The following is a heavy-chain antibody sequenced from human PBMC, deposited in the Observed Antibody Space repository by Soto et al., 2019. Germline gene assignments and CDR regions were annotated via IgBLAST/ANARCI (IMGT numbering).Heavy chain of an antibody. CDR2: IDPSDSYT. D-gene: IGHD6-6*01. V-gene: IGHV5-10-1*01. Sequence: GESLKISCKGSGYSFTSYWISWVRQMPGKGLEWMGRIDPSDSYTNYSPSFQGHVTISADKPISTAYLQWSSLKASDTAMYYCAMCIAARPLGYYYGMDVWGQGTTVTVSS. CDR3: AMCIAARPLGYYYGMDV. CDR1: GYSFTSYW. J-gene: IGHJ6*02.